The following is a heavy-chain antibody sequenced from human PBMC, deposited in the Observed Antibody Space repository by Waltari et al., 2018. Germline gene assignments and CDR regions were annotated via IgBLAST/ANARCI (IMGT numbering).Heavy chain of an antibody. D-gene: IGHD1-26*01. CDR1: GFTFRSYA. V-gene: IGHV3-23*03. J-gene: IGHJ3*02. CDR3: AKGGGATHAFDI. Sequence: EVQLLESGGGLVQPGGSLRLSCAASGFTFRSYAMSWVRQAPGKGLEWVSVIYSGGSTYYADSVKGRFTISRDNSKNTLYLQMNSLRAEDTAVYYCAKGGGATHAFDIWGQGTMVTVSS. CDR2: IYSGGST.